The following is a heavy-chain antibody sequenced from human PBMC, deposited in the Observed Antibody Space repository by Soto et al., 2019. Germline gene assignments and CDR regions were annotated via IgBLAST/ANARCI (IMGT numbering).Heavy chain of an antibody. CDR2: LNHDGRNT. CDR3: AKDAGNEESLFDY. V-gene: IGHV3-23*01. CDR1: GFTFNDFG. Sequence: GWSLRLSCEASGFTFNDFGMSLVRQTPGKGLEWVSTLNHDGRNTHYAASVEGRFTISRDNSKNTLYLQMGSLRAEDTAIYYCAKDAGNEESLFDYWGGGTLVTVSS. J-gene: IGHJ4*02.